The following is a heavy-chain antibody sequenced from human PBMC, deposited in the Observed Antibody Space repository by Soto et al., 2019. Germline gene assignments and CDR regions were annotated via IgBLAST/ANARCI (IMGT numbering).Heavy chain of an antibody. CDR2: ISGSGKTV. CDR1: GFTFSDYH. CDR3: ARNFLDFWSGVGFDP. J-gene: IGHJ5*02. D-gene: IGHD3-3*01. V-gene: IGHV3-11*01. Sequence: PGGSLRLSCVVSGFTFSDYHMAWIRQAPGKGLEWVSYISGSGKTVYYADSVEGRFTISRDNTKNSLFLQMNSLRAGDTAIYYCARNFLDFWSGVGFDPWGQGTLVTVS.